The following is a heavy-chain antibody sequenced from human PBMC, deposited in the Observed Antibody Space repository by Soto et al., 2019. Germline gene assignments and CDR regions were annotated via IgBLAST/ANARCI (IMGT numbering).Heavy chain of an antibody. J-gene: IGHJ6*03. Sequence: ASVKVSCKTSGDSFNDYYIHWVRQAPGQGLEWMGWINPNGGATKYAQKFQGRVTVTRDTSIRTVYMELSSLRSDDTAVYYCARESGGATATLDYYYFYLDVWGKGTTVTLSS. V-gene: IGHV1-2*02. CDR1: GDSFNDYY. CDR3: ARESGGATATLDYYYFYLDV. D-gene: IGHD5-12*01. CDR2: INPNGGAT.